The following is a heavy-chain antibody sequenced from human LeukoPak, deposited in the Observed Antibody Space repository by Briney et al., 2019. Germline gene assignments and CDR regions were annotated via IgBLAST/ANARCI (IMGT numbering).Heavy chain of an antibody. CDR1: GFTVSSDY. Sequence: GGSLRLSCAASGFTVSSDYMSWVRQAPGKGLEWVSVIYSGGSTYYADSVKGRFTISRDNSKNTLYLQMNSLRAEDTAVYYCARENPGIAAAGTNWFDPWGQGTLVTVSS. D-gene: IGHD6-13*01. V-gene: IGHV3-66*01. CDR3: ARENPGIAAAGTNWFDP. J-gene: IGHJ5*02. CDR2: IYSGGST.